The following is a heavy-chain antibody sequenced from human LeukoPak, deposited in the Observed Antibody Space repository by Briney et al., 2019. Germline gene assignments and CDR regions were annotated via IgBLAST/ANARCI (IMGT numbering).Heavy chain of an antibody. CDR1: GGSISSYY. CDR2: IYYTGST. J-gene: IGHJ4*02. D-gene: IGHD4-17*01. V-gene: IGHV4-59*01. Sequence: NPSETLSLNCTVSGGSISSYYWSWIRQPPGKGLEWIGYIYYTGSTNYNPSLKSRVTISVDTSKNQFSLKLTSVTAADTAVYYCARPLQGRTVTLHYWGQGTLVTVSS. CDR3: ARPLQGRTVTLHY.